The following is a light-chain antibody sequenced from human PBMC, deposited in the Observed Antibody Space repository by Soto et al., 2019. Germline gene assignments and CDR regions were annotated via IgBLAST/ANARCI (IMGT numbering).Light chain of an antibody. Sequence: IVMTQSPATLSVSPGERATLSCRASQSVSSNLAWYQQKPGQAPRLLIYGASTRATGIPARFSGSGSGTEFTLTISSLQSEDFAVYYCQQYNNWPGTFGQGTKVETK. CDR2: GAS. J-gene: IGKJ1*01. CDR1: QSVSSN. CDR3: QQYNNWPGT. V-gene: IGKV3-15*01.